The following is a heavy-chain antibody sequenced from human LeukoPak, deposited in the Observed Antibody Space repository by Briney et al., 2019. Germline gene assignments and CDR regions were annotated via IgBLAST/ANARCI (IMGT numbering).Heavy chain of an antibody. CDR1: GFTFSDYY. CDR2: ISNSGSTI. V-gene: IGHV3-11*01. D-gene: IGHD6-6*01. J-gene: IGHJ4*02. CDR3: ASRGSYSSSSFGY. Sequence: GGSLRLSCAASGFTFSDYYMSWIRQAPGEGLEWVSYISNSGSTIYYADSVKGRFTISRDNAKNSLYLQMNSLRAEDTAVYYCASRGSYSSSSFGYWGQGTLVTVSS.